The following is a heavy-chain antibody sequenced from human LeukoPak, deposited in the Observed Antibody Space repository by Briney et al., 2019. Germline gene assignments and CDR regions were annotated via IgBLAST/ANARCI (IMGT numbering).Heavy chain of an antibody. Sequence: ASVKVSXKTSGYTFTRYGISWVRQAPGQGLEWMRWISAYEGNTKYAQKVQGRVSMTTDTSTSTAYMELRSLRSDDTAVYYCAREVVGSYYYFDYWGQGTLVTVSS. CDR1: GYTFTRYG. D-gene: IGHD1-26*01. J-gene: IGHJ4*02. CDR2: ISAYEGNT. V-gene: IGHV1-18*01. CDR3: AREVVGSYYYFDY.